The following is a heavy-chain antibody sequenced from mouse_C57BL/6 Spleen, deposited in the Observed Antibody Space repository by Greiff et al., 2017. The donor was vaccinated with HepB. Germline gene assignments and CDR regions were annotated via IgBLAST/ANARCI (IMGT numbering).Heavy chain of an antibody. D-gene: IGHD1-1*01. V-gene: IGHV1-81*01. Sequence: QVQLQQSGAELARPGASVKLSCKASGYTFTSYGISWVKQRTGQGLEWIGEIYPRSGNTYYNEKFKGKATLTADKSSSTAYMELRSLTSEDSAVYFCARSRYYYGSRGFDYWGQGTTLTVSS. CDR1: GYTFTSYG. CDR2: IYPRSGNT. J-gene: IGHJ2*01. CDR3: ARSRYYYGSRGFDY.